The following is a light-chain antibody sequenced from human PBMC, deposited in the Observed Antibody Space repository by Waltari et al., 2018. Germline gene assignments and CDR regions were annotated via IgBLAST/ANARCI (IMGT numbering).Light chain of an antibody. V-gene: IGKV1-5*03. CDR2: KAS. Sequence: DIHITQSPCTPSASVAAIITIPCRASQNINSWLAWDQQQPGKAPKLLIYKASSLESGVPSMFSGSGSGTEFTLTISSLQPDDFATYYCQQHSSYWTFGQGTKVEIK. J-gene: IGKJ1*01. CDR1: QNINSW. CDR3: QQHSSYWT.